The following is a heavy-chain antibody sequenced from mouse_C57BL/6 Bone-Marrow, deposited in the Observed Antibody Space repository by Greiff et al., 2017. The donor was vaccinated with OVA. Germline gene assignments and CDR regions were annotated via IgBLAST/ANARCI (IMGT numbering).Heavy chain of an antibody. CDR3: ARQLGRDWYFDV. CDR2: ISNLAYSI. D-gene: IGHD4-1*01. J-gene: IGHJ1*03. Sequence: EVKLVESGGGLGRPGGSLKLSCAASGFTFSDYGMAWVRQAPRKGPEWVAFISNLAYSIYYADTVTGRFTIARENAKNTLYPEMSSLRSEDTAMYYCARQLGRDWYFDVWGTGTTVTVSS. CDR1: GFTFSDYG. V-gene: IGHV5-15*01.